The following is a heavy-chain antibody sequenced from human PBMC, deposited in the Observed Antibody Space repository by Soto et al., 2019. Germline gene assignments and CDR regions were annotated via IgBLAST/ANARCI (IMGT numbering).Heavy chain of an antibody. Sequence: PSETLSLTCTVSGGSISSYYWSWIRQPAGKGLEWIGRIYTSGSTNYNPSLKSRVTISLDSSKNHFSLKLTSVTAADTAVYYCARASGYSSLFDYWGLGTLVTVSS. CDR2: IYTSGST. V-gene: IGHV4-4*07. J-gene: IGHJ4*02. CDR3: ARASGYSSLFDY. CDR1: GGSISSYY. D-gene: IGHD5-18*01.